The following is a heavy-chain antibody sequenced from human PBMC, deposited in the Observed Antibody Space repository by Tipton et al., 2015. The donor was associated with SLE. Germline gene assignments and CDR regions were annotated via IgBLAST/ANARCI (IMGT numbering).Heavy chain of an antibody. D-gene: IGHD6-19*01. CDR1: GGSISSGDYY. CDR3: ASGAVAGLFDY. J-gene: IGHJ4*02. CDR2: IYHSGST. Sequence: TLSLTCTVSGGSISSGDYYWSWIRQPPGKGLEWIGYIYHSGSTYYNPSLKSRVTISVDRSKNQFSLRLSSVTAADTAVYYCASGAVAGLFDYWGQGTLVTVSS. V-gene: IGHV4-30-2*01.